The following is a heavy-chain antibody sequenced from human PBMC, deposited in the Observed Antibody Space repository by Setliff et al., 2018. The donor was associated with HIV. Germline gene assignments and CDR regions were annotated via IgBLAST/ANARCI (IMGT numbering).Heavy chain of an antibody. CDR3: ARQGAGYYYDSSEYYTGNGFDM. CDR1: GGSISFYY. V-gene: IGHV4-59*08. Sequence: PSETLSLTCSISGGSISFYYWNWLRQTPGKGLEWIAYTFDNGNTHYNPSLQSRVTISVDTSNNQFSLQLTSVTAADTAVYYCARQGAGYYYDSSEYYTGNGFDMWGQGTMVTVSS. D-gene: IGHD3-22*01. J-gene: IGHJ3*02. CDR2: TFDNGNT.